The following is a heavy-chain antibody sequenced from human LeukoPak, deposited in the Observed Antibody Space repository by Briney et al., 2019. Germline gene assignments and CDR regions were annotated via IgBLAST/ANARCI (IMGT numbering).Heavy chain of an antibody. V-gene: IGHV3-7*01. CDR2: VKQDGSEK. J-gene: IGHJ2*01. CDR3: ASYGPYWYFDL. D-gene: IGHD3-10*01. CDR1: GFTFSSYW. Sequence: GGSLRLSCAASGFTFSSYWMSWVRQAPGKGLEWVANVKQDGSEKYYEDSVKGRFTISRDNAKNSLYLQMSSLRAEDTAVYYCASYGPYWYFDLWGRGTLVTVSS.